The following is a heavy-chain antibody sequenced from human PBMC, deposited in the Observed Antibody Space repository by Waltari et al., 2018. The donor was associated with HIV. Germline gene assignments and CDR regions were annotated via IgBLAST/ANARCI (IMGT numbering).Heavy chain of an antibody. V-gene: IGHV4-39*01. D-gene: IGHD4-17*01. J-gene: IGHJ4*02. CDR1: GGSIISNVYY. CDR2: VYYSGGT. Sequence: QLQLQESGPGLVKPSETLSLTCTVSGGSIISNVYYWGWIRQPPGKGLGWIGSVYYSGGTYSNPSLKGRVTISVDTSKNQFYRRLRSVTAADTAVYYCAPRDYGDYQFDYWGRGTLVTVSS. CDR3: APRDYGDYQFDY.